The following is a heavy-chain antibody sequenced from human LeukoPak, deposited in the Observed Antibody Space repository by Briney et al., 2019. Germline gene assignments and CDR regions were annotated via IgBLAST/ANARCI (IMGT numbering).Heavy chain of an antibody. D-gene: IGHD4-11*01. J-gene: IGHJ5*02. CDR1: GYTFTSYY. CDR3: ARGPIWTTVTHP. Sequence: GASVKVSCKASGYTFTSYYMHWVRQAPGQGLEWMGIINPSGGSTSYAQKFQGRVTMTRNTSISTAYMELSSLRSEDTAVYYCARGPIWTTVTHPWGQGTLVTVSS. V-gene: IGHV1-46*01. CDR2: INPSGGST.